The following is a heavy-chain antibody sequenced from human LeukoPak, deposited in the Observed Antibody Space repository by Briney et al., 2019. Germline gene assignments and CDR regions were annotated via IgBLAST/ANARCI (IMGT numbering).Heavy chain of an antibody. Sequence: GGSLRLSCAVSGFTVSSNYMSWVRQAPGKGLEWVSVIYGGGSTYYADSVKGRYTISRDNSKNTLYLQMNSLRAEDTAVYYCARAASVAGTYALNHWGQGTLVTVSS. J-gene: IGHJ4*02. CDR3: ARAASVAGTYALNH. D-gene: IGHD6-19*01. V-gene: IGHV3-66*01. CDR2: IYGGGST. CDR1: GFTVSSNY.